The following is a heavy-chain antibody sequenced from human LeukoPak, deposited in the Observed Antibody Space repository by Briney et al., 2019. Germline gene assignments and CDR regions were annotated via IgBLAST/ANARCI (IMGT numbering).Heavy chain of an antibody. V-gene: IGHV3-64*01. CDR2: ISNNGGST. D-gene: IGHD1-26*01. CDR1: GFTFSSYA. Sequence: GGSLRLSCVASGFTFSSYAMHWVRQAPGKGLEYVSAISNNGGSTYYANSVKGRFTISRDNSKSTLSLQMGSLRAEDKAVYYCARGDSGSHLDYSGQGSLVTVSS. CDR3: ARGDSGSHLDY. J-gene: IGHJ4*02.